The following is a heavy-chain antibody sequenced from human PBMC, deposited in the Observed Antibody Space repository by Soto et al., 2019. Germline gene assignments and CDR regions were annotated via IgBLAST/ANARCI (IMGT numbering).Heavy chain of an antibody. CDR3: ARGKKTDTPYVMDV. CDR1: GYTFTSYD. D-gene: IGHD2-2*02. Sequence: SVKVSCKASGYTFTSYDINWVRQATGQGLEWMGWMNPNSGNTGYAQKFQGRVTMTRNTSISTAYMELSSLRSEDTAVYYCARGKKTDTPYVMDVWGQGTTVTVSS. CDR2: MNPNSGNT. V-gene: IGHV1-8*01. J-gene: IGHJ6*02.